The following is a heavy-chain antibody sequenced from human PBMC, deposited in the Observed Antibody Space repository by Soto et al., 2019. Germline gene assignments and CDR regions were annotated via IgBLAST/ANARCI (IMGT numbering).Heavy chain of an antibody. V-gene: IGHV3-21*01. CDR2: ISSSASHI. D-gene: IGHD2-15*01. CDR3: ARGYTGYCSGGTCYWFDP. J-gene: IGHJ5*02. CDR1: GFSFSSYS. Sequence: EVQRVESGGGLVKPGGSLGLSCAASGFSFSSYSMNWVRQAPGKGLEWVSSISSSASHINYADSVKGRFTISRDNAKKSLYLQMNSLRAEDTAVYYCARGYTGYCSGGTCYWFDPWGQGTLVTVSS.